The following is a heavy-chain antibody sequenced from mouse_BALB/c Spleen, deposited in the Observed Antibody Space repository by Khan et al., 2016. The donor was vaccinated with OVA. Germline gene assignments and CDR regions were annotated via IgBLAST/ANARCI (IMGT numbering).Heavy chain of an antibody. CDR2: INPRSGYT. V-gene: IGHV1-4*01. J-gene: IGHJ4*01. Sequence: QVQLQQSGAELARPGASVRMSCKSSGYTFTSYTMHWVKQSPGQGLQWIGYINPRSGYTNYTQNFKDKATLTADKSSSTAYMQLSSQTSENSADSYCARRKTGYTMDYWGQGTSVTVSS. CDR3: ARRKTGYTMDY. CDR1: GYTFTSYT.